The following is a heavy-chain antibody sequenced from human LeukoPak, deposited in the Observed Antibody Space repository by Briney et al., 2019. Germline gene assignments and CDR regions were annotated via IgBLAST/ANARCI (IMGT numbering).Heavy chain of an antibody. CDR1: GFTFSSYW. CDR3: ARVSRDFYSNYYYYYGMDV. J-gene: IGHJ6*02. D-gene: IGHD4-11*01. CDR2: IKQDGSEK. Sequence: PGGSLRLSCAASGFTFSSYWMSWVRQAPGKGLEWVANIKQDGSEKYYVASVKGRFTISRDNAKNSLYLQMNSLRAEDTAVYYCARVSRDFYSNYYYYYGMDVWGQGTTVTVSS. V-gene: IGHV3-7*01.